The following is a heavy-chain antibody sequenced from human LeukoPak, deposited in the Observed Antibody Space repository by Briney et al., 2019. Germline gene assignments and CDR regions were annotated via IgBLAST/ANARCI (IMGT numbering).Heavy chain of an antibody. Sequence: GGSLRLSCAASGFSFSDYYMTWIRQAPGKGLEWLSYISSNNGRIIYYADSVKGRFTISRDNTKHSLFLQVVSLRVEDTAVYYCARYYSDAFDVWGQGTVVTVSP. D-gene: IGHD3-10*01. V-gene: IGHV3-11*04. CDR1: GFSFSDYY. CDR3: ARYYSDAFDV. CDR2: ISSNNGRII. J-gene: IGHJ3*01.